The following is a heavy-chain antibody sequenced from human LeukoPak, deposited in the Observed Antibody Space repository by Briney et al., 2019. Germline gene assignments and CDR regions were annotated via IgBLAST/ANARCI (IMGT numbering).Heavy chain of an antibody. J-gene: IGHJ4*02. CDR1: GFTFSVSV. V-gene: IGHV3-64*01. CDR3: ARDLSGGGLDY. CDR2: ISSNGGST. D-gene: IGHD3-10*01. Sequence: PGGSLRLSCAASGFTFSVSVMHWVRQAPGKGLEYVSVISSNGGSTSYANSVKGRLTISRDNSKNTLYLQMGSLRAEDMAVYYCARDLSGGGLDYWGQGTLVTVS.